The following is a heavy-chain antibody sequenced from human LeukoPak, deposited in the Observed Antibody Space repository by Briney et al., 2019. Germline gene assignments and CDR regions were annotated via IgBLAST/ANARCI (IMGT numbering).Heavy chain of an antibody. Sequence: GGSLRLSCAASGFTFSSYWMSWVRQAPGKGLEWVANIKQDGSEKYYVDSVKGRFTISRDNAKNSLYLQMNSLRAEDTALYHCAREPHHCSSTSCYFGWFDPWGQGTLVTVSS. D-gene: IGHD2-2*01. V-gene: IGHV3-7*03. CDR2: IKQDGSEK. CDR3: AREPHHCSSTSCYFGWFDP. J-gene: IGHJ5*02. CDR1: GFTFSSYW.